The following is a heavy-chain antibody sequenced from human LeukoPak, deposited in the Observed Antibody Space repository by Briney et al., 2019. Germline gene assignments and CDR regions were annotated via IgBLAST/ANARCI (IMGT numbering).Heavy chain of an antibody. Sequence: PGGSLRLSCVASGFTLRTYAMHWVRQAPGKGLEWVANIKQDGNKKSYVDSVKGRFTISRDNTKNSLYLQMNSLRAEDTAIYYCTRVGYIDEGIDYWGQGTLVTVSS. J-gene: IGHJ4*02. CDR1: GFTLRTYA. CDR3: TRVGYIDEGIDY. D-gene: IGHD5-24*01. V-gene: IGHV3-7*04. CDR2: IKQDGNKK.